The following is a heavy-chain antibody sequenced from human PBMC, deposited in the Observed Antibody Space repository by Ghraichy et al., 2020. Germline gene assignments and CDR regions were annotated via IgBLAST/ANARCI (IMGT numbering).Heavy chain of an antibody. J-gene: IGHJ5*02. D-gene: IGHD5-18*01. CDR1: GYTFTGYY. CDR3: AREFGYSYGLGGWFDP. CDR2: INPNSGGT. V-gene: IGHV1-2*04. Sequence: ASVKVSCKASGYTFTGYYMHWVRQAPGQGLEWMGWINPNSGGTNYAQKFQGWVTMTRDTSISTAYMELSRLRSDDTAVYYCAREFGYSYGLGGWFDPWGQGTLVTVSS.